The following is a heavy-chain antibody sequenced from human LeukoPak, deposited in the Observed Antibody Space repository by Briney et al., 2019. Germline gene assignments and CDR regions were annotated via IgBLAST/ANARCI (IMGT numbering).Heavy chain of an antibody. Sequence: SVKVSCKASGGTFSSYAISWVRQAPGQGLEWMGGIIPIFGTANYAQKFQGRVTITTDESTSTTYMELSSLRSEDTAVYYCARHMGIAAPFDYWGQGTLVTVSS. J-gene: IGHJ4*02. D-gene: IGHD6-13*01. CDR1: GGTFSSYA. CDR2: IIPIFGTA. V-gene: IGHV1-69*05. CDR3: ARHMGIAAPFDY.